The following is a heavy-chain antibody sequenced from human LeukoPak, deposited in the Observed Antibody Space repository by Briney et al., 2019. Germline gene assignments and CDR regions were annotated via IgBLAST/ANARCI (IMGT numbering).Heavy chain of an antibody. J-gene: IGHJ1*01. CDR1: GFTFRTYL. CDR2: INEDGTEK. Sequence: GGSVRLSCEASGFTFRTYLMTWVRQAPGKGLEWVANINEDGTEKYYVGSVKGRFTISRDNTKKSLYLQLNSLKTEDTAMYHCASGKHSHIHWRESTVDPVSS. D-gene: IGHD2-21*01. CDR3: ASGKHSHIH. V-gene: IGHV3-7*01.